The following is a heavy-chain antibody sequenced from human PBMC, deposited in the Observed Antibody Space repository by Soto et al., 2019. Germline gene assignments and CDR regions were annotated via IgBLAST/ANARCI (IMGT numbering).Heavy chain of an antibody. Sequence: QVQLVQSGAEVKEPGASVKVSCRASGYTFARYGFSWVRQAPGQGREWMAWTSADNGDTNYAQKFQGRVTLTTDTSTGTAYIELRSLRSDATAVYYCARDERGTCTSVSCYYFDYWGQGTLVTVSS. D-gene: IGHD2-2*01. V-gene: IGHV1-18*04. J-gene: IGHJ4*02. CDR2: TSADNGDT. CDR3: ARDERGTCTSVSCYYFDY. CDR1: GYTFARYG.